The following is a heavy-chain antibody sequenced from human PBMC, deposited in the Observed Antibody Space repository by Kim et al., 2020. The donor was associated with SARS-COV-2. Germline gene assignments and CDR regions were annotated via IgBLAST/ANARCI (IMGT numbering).Heavy chain of an antibody. Sequence: SETLSLTCAVSGGSISSSNWWNWVRQPPGKGLEWIGEIYHGGNTNYNPSRKSRVTISVDRSKNQFSLNMNSVTAADTAVYYCSRGVSSGWDSMHFDYWGQGTLVTVSS. J-gene: IGHJ4*02. CDR2: IYHGGNT. CDR1: GGSISSSNW. CDR3: SRGVSSGWDSMHFDY. V-gene: IGHV4-4*02. D-gene: IGHD6-19*01.